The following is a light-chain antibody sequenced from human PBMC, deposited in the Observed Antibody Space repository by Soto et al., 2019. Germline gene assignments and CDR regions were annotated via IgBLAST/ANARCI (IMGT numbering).Light chain of an antibody. CDR1: QSINKW. CDR2: EVS. J-gene: IGKJ1*01. V-gene: IGKV1-5*03. CDR3: QQYNSYSSWT. Sequence: EILFTQSPSTLSASVGDRVTISCRASQSINKWLAWYQHKPGKAPNLLIYEVSTLHSGVPSRFSGRGSGTEFTLTINNLQPDDFAMYYCQQYNSYSSWTFGQGTKVDNK.